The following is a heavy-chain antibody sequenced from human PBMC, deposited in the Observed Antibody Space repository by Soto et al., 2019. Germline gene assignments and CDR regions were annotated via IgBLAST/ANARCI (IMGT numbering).Heavy chain of an antibody. Sequence: QVQLQESGPGLVKPSETLSLTCTVSGGTISSWYWSWIRQPPGKGLEWIGYIYYSGSTNCNPSLXGXVXIXXDTSNNQFSLKLSSVTAADTAVYYCARRYGSPIDCWGQGTLVTVSS. J-gene: IGHJ4*02. CDR3: ARRYGSPIDC. V-gene: IGHV4-59*08. D-gene: IGHD1-26*01. CDR1: GGTISSWY. CDR2: IYYSGST.